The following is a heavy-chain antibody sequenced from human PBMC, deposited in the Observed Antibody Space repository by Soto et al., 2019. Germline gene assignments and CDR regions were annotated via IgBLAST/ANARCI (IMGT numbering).Heavy chain of an antibody. J-gene: IGHJ5*02. D-gene: IGHD4-17*01. CDR3: ASASAGDSDWLDRLDR. Sequence: GGSLRLSCAASGFTFSGSAVHWVRQPSGQGLQWVGRIRSKTNNYATTYAASVKGRFAISRDDSTNTAFLHMNSLKTEGTAVYFCASASAGDSDWLDRLDRWGQGTLVTVSS. CDR2: IRSKTNNYAT. V-gene: IGHV3-73*01. CDR1: GFTFSGSA.